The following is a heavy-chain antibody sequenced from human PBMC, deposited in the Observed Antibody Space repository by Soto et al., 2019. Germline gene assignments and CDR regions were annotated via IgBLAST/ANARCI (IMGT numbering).Heavy chain of an antibody. Sequence: PGEALKISCKGSGYSFTSYWIGWARQMPGKGLEWMGIVYPGDSDTRYSPSFQGQVTISADKSISTAYLQWSSLKASDTAMYYCARFLRFLEWSTSGFDYWGQGXLVTVSS. CDR1: GYSFTSYW. V-gene: IGHV5-51*01. CDR3: ARFLRFLEWSTSGFDY. CDR2: VYPGDSDT. D-gene: IGHD3-3*01. J-gene: IGHJ4*02.